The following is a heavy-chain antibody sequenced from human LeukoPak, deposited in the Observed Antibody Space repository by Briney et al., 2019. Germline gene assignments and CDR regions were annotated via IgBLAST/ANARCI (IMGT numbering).Heavy chain of an antibody. CDR3: ARGGYCSSTSCYTYPLDY. V-gene: IGHV3-23*01. CDR1: GFTFSSYA. Sequence: SGGSLRLSCAASGFTFSSYAMSWVRQAPGKGLEWVSAISGSGGSTYYADSVKGRFTISRDNSKNTLYLQMNSLRAEDTAVYYCARGGYCSSTSCYTYPLDYWGQGTLVTVSS. CDR2: ISGSGGST. D-gene: IGHD2-2*02. J-gene: IGHJ4*02.